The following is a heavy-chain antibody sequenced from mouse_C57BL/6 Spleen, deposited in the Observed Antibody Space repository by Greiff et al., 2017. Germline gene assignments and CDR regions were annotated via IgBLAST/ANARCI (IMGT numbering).Heavy chain of an antibody. D-gene: IGHD3-2*02. J-gene: IGHJ3*01. CDR2: IDPGSGST. CDR3: ARGEAAQAFFAWFAY. Sequence: QVQLQQPGAELVKPGASVKMSCKASGYTFTSYWINWVKQRPGQGLEWIGDIDPGSGSTNYNKKFKSKATLTVDTSASTAYMQLSSLTSEDSAVYYGARGEAAQAFFAWFAYCGQGTLVTVSA. CDR1: GYTFTSYW. V-gene: IGHV1-55*01.